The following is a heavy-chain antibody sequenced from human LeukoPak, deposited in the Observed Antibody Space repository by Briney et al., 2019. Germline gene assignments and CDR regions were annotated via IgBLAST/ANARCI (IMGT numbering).Heavy chain of an antibody. CDR1: DGSISGYY. Sequence: SETLSLTCTVSDGSISGYYWNWIRQPAGKGLEWIGRIYTSGTTTYSLSLKSRVTLSIDTSKDQFSLSLNSVTAADTAVYYCARGFSVAGMRSFDYWGQGILVTVSS. V-gene: IGHV4-4*07. J-gene: IGHJ4*02. CDR2: IYTSGTT. D-gene: IGHD6-19*01. CDR3: ARGFSVAGMRSFDY.